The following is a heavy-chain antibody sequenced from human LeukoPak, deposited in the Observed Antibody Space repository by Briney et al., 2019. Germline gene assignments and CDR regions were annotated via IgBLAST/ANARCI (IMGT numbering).Heavy chain of an antibody. V-gene: IGHV3-48*03. CDR3: ARGHSGRWFWWFGA. CDR2: ISSGGSTV. D-gene: IGHD1-26*01. J-gene: IGHJ5*02. CDR1: GFSFSSSD. Sequence: GGSLRLSCVASGFSFSSSDMNWVRQAPGKGLEWVSYISSGGSTVYYADSVKGRFTISRDNAKNSLYLQMNSLRAEDTAVYYCARGHSGRWFWWFGAWGQGTLVTVSS.